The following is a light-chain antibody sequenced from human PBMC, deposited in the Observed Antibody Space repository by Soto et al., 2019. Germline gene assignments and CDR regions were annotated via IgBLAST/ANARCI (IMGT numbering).Light chain of an antibody. CDR1: SSDVGAYNY. V-gene: IGLV2-8*01. CDR2: EVS. J-gene: IGLJ1*01. CDR3: SSYAGSNNYV. Sequence: QSVLTQPASVSGSPGQSITISCTGTSSDVGAYNYVSWYQQHPGKAPKLMIYEVSNRPSGVPDRFSGSKSGNTASLTVSGLQAEDEADYYCSSYAGSNNYVFGSGTKVTVL.